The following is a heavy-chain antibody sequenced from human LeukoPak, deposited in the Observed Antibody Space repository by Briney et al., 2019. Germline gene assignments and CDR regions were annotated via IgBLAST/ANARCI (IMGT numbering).Heavy chain of an antibody. CDR2: IYYSGST. CDR1: GGSISSSSYD. CDR3: VYSYGYKGAFDI. Sequence: SETLSLTCTVSGGSISSSSYDWGWIRQPPGKGLEWIGRIYYSGSTYYNPSLKSRATISVDTSKNPCSLKLSSVTAADTAVYYCVYSYGYKGAFDIWGQGTMVTVSS. D-gene: IGHD5-18*01. J-gene: IGHJ3*02. V-gene: IGHV4-39*01.